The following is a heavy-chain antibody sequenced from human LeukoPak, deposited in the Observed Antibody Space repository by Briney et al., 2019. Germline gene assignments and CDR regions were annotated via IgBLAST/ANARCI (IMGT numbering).Heavy chain of an antibody. J-gene: IGHJ4*02. Sequence: ASVKVSCKASGYTFTSYGISWVRQAPGQGLEWMGWISAYNGNTNYAQKLQGRVTMTTDTSTSTAYMELSSLRSEDTAVYYCARDPQGYYDSSGYYGDYWGQGTLVTVSS. CDR1: GYTFTSYG. CDR3: ARDPQGYYDSSGYYGDY. D-gene: IGHD3-22*01. V-gene: IGHV1-18*01. CDR2: ISAYNGNT.